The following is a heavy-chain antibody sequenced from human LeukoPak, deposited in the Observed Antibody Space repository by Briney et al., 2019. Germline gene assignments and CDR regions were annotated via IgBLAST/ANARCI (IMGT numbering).Heavy chain of an antibody. CDR3: ATGVSGSGDWYFDL. D-gene: IGHD5-12*01. CDR1: GYTLTELS. V-gene: IGHV1-24*01. CDR2: FDPEDGET. Sequence: GASVKVSCKVSGYTLTELSMHWVRQAPGKGLEWMGGFDPEDGETIYAQKFQGRVTMTEDTSTDTAYMELSSLRVEDTAVYYCATGVSGSGDWYFDLWGRGTLVTVSS. J-gene: IGHJ2*01.